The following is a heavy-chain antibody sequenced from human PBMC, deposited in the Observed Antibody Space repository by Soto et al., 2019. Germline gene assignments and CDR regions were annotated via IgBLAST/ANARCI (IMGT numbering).Heavy chain of an antibody. CDR1: GGSISSGGYY. Sequence: SETLSLTCTVSGGSISSGGYYWSWIRQHPGKGLEWIGYIYYSGSTYYNPSLKSRVTISVDTSKNQFSLKLSSVTAADTAVYYCARGQSWVPPLKLSGMDVWGQGTTVTVS. V-gene: IGHV4-31*03. CDR2: IYYSGST. CDR3: ARGQSWVPPLKLSGMDV. D-gene: IGHD2-15*01. J-gene: IGHJ6*02.